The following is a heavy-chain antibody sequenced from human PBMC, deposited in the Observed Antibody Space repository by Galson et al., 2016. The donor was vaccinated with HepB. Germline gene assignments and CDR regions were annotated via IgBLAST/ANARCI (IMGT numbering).Heavy chain of an antibody. Sequence: SETLSLTCTVSGGSISSNYWSWIRQPPGKGLEWIGYIYHSGSTNYNPSLKSRVTISVDTSKNQFSLKLSSVTAADTAVHYCARVGGYSSGWYLASGVGWFDPWGQGTLVTVSS. J-gene: IGHJ5*02. CDR3: ARVGGYSSGWYLASGVGWFDP. D-gene: IGHD6-19*01. CDR1: GGSISSNY. CDR2: IYHSGST. V-gene: IGHV4-59*01.